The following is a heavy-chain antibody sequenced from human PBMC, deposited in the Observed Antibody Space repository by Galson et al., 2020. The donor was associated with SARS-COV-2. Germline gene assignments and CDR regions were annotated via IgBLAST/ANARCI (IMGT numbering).Heavy chain of an antibody. CDR2: INPIGHIT. V-gene: IGHV1-46*01. Sequence: ASVKVSCKASGYAFSSYYIPWVRQPPGQGLEWMGIINPIGHITTYAQKFQGRVTVTRDTSTSTVYMELSSLRSEATAMYYCAREGDGYSSSFDDWGPGSLVTGSS. D-gene: IGHD6-13*01. CDR3: AREGDGYSSSFDD. J-gene: IGHJ4*02. CDR1: GYAFSSYY.